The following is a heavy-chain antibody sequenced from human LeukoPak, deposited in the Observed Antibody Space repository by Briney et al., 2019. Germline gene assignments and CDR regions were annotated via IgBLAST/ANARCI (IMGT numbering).Heavy chain of an antibody. V-gene: IGHV1-18*01. Sequence: ASVKVSCKPSGYTFRTYGISWVRQAPGQGLEWLGWISVNSGNTNYAQNLQDRVTIATDTSTTTVFMELRSLTSDDTAVYYCARDVMYAFDVWGQGTMVTVSS. CDR2: ISVNSGNT. J-gene: IGHJ3*01. CDR1: GYTFRTYG. CDR3: ARDVMYAFDV. D-gene: IGHD2/OR15-2a*01.